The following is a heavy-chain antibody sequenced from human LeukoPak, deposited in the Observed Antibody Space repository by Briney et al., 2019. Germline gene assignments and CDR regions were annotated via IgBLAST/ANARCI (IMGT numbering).Heavy chain of an antibody. J-gene: IGHJ6*03. D-gene: IGHD2-15*01. CDR3: GRDALVGYVSYYYMDV. CDR2: ISNSGST. CDR1: GGSISSHY. V-gene: IGHV4-59*11. Sequence: SETLSLTCTLSGGSISSHYWTWIRESPVKGLEWIGDISNSGSTSYNPSLKSRVTISIDTSKNQTSLKLSSMTAADTAVYYCGRDALVGYVSYYYMDVWGKGTTVTVSS.